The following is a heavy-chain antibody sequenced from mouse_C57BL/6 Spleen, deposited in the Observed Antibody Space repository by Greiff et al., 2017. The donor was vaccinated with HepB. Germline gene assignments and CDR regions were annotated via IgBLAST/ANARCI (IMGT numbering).Heavy chain of an antibody. J-gene: IGHJ1*03. V-gene: IGHV3-6*01. Sequence: ESGPGLVKPSQSLSLTCSVTGYSITSGYYWNWIRQFPGNKLEWMGYISYDGSNNYNPSLKNRISITRDKSKNQFFLKLNSVTTEDTATYNCARETTVVATYWDIDDRGTGTTVTVSS. CDR3: ARETTVVATYWDIDD. D-gene: IGHD1-1*01. CDR1: GYSITSGYY. CDR2: ISYDGSN.